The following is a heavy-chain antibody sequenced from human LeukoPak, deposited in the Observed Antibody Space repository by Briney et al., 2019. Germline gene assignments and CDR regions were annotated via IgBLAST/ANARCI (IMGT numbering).Heavy chain of an antibody. CDR3: SRTTGDSAIIAAH. CDR1: GGSISGSCCY. D-gene: IGHD3-16*01. Sequence: PSETLSLTCTVSGGSISGSCCYWGWIRQTPGKDLEWIGSTSYSGSTHYNPSFKSRVTVSVDTSKNQFFLNLSSVTGADTAVYYCSRTTGDSAIIAAHWGQGTLVTVSS. V-gene: IGHV4-39*01. CDR2: TSYSGST. J-gene: IGHJ4*02.